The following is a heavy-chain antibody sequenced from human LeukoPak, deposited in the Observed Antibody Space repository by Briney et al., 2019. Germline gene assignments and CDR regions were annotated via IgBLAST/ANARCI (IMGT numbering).Heavy chain of an antibody. CDR2: ISSSSSYI. Sequence: GSLRLSCAASGFTFNSFGMNWVRQAPGKGLEWVSFISSSSSYIYYADSMEGRFTISRDNAKNSLYLQMSSLRVEDTAMYYCARVRVGTTLFDAFDIWGQGTMVTVSS. J-gene: IGHJ3*02. CDR3: ARVRVGTTLFDAFDI. D-gene: IGHD1-26*01. CDR1: GFTFNSFG. V-gene: IGHV3-21*01.